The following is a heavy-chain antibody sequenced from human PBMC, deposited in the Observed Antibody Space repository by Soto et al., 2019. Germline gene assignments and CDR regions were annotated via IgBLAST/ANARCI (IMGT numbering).Heavy chain of an antibody. CDR2: MSYDGSNK. J-gene: IGHJ6*02. CDR3: ARDIVDGDYGNSYYYYGMDV. CDR1: GFTFSSYA. V-gene: IGHV3-30*04. Sequence: QVQLVESGGGVVQPGRSLRLSCAASGFTFSSYAMHWVRQAPGKGLEWVAVMSYDGSNKYHADSVKGRFTISRDNSKNTLDLQMNSLRPEDTAVYYCARDIVDGDYGNSYYYYGMDVWGQGTTVTVSS. D-gene: IGHD4-17*01.